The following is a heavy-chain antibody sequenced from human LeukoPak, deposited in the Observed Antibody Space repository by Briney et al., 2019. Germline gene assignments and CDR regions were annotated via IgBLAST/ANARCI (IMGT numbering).Heavy chain of an antibody. D-gene: IGHD5/OR15-5a*01. Sequence: GGSLRLSCAASRFTFSSYAMSWVRQAPGKGLEWVSAISGSGGSTYYADSVKGRFTISRDNSKNTLYLQMNSLRAEDTAVYYCAKDRVVSTGVYYFDYWGQGTLVTVSS. CDR2: ISGSGGST. CDR1: RFTFSSYA. CDR3: AKDRVVSTGVYYFDY. V-gene: IGHV3-23*01. J-gene: IGHJ4*02.